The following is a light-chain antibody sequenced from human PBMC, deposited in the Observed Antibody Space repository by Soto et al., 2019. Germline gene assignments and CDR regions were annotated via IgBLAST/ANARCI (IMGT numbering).Light chain of an antibody. CDR3: SSYAGGVV. J-gene: IGLJ3*02. CDR2: EGS. V-gene: IGLV2-23*01. Sequence: QSALTQPASVSGSPGQSITLSCTRASSGVENYNLVSWYQHHPGKAPKLIIYEGSQRPSGVSDRFSGSKSGNTASLTISGLQAEDEADYYCSSYAGGVVFGVGTKLTVL. CDR1: SSGVENYNL.